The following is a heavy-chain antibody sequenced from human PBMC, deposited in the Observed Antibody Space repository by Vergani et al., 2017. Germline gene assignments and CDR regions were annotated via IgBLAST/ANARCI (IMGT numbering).Heavy chain of an antibody. Sequence: QVQLVQSGAEVKKPGASVKVSCKASGYTFTSYYMHWVRQAPGQGLEWMGIINPSGGSTSYAQKFPGRVTMTRDTSTSTVYMELSSLRSEDTAVYYCAREVGAKAAFDIWGQGTMVTVSS. CDR1: GYTFTSYY. CDR2: INPSGGST. CDR3: AREVGAKAAFDI. V-gene: IGHV1-46*01. J-gene: IGHJ3*02. D-gene: IGHD1-26*01.